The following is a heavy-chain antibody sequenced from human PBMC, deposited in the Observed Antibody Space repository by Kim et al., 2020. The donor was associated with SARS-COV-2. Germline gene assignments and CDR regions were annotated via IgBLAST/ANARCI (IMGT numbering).Heavy chain of an antibody. J-gene: IGHJ5*02. CDR2: ISYDGSNK. CDR3: ARDLGATTGA. Sequence: GGSLRLSCAASGFTFSSYAMHWVRQAPGKGLEWVAVISYDGSNKYYADSVKGRFTISRDNSKNTLYLQMNSLRAEDTAVYYCARDLGATTGAWGQGTLVTVSS. CDR1: GFTFSSYA. V-gene: IGHV3-30*04. D-gene: IGHD1-26*01.